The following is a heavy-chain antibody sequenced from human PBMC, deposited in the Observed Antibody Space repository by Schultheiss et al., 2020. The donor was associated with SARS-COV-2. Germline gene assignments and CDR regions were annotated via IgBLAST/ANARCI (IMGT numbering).Heavy chain of an antibody. D-gene: IGHD1-1*01. CDR1: GGSISSSSYY. Sequence: SETLSLTCTVSGGSISSSSYYWGWIRQPPGKGLEWIGSIYYSGSTYYNPSLKSRVTISVDTSKNQFSLKLSSVTAADTAVYYCARVVGTTGTTTHHYYYYMDVWGKGTTVTVSS. J-gene: IGHJ6*03. CDR2: IYYSGST. CDR3: ARVVGTTGTTTHHYYYYMDV. V-gene: IGHV4-39*07.